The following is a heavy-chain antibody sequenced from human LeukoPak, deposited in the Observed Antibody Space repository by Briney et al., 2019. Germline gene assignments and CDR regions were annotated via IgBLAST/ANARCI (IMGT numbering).Heavy chain of an antibody. CDR2: IWYDGSNK. D-gene: IGHD2-2*01. V-gene: IGHV3-33*01. CDR1: GFTFSSYG. J-gene: IGHJ4*02. Sequence: PGRSLRLPCAASGFTFSSYGMHWVRQAPGKGLEWVAVIWYDGSNKYYADSVKGRFTISRDNSKNTLYLQMNSLRAEDTAVYYCAREDIVVVPAAPDYWGQGTLVTVSS. CDR3: AREDIVVVPAAPDY.